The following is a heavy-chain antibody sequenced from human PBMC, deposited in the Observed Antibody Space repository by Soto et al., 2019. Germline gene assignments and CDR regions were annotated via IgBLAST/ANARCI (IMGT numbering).Heavy chain of an antibody. CDR2: ISYDGNKE. V-gene: IGHV3-30*18. J-gene: IGHJ6*02. Sequence: QVQLVESGGGVVQPGRSLRLSCAASGFTFRDYGMHWVRQAPGKGLEWVAVISYDGNKEDYVDSVKGRFTISRDNSKNTLSLQMNSLRVEGSAVYYCAKGRNSYYYGMDVWGQGTTVTVTS. CDR1: GFTFRDYG. CDR3: AKGRNSYYYGMDV.